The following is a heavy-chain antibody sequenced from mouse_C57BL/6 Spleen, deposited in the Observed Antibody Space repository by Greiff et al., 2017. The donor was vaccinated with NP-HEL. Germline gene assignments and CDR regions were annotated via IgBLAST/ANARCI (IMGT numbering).Heavy chain of an antibody. J-gene: IGHJ2*01. Sequence: VQLQQSGAELVRPGASVTLSCKASGYTFTDYEMHWVKQTPVHGLEWIGAIDPETGGTAYNQKFKGKAILTADKSSSTAYMELRSLTSEDSAVYYCTRARYGYYLDYWGQGTTLTVSS. D-gene: IGHD2-2*01. CDR2: IDPETGGT. CDR1: GYTFTDYE. V-gene: IGHV1-15*01. CDR3: TRARYGYYLDY.